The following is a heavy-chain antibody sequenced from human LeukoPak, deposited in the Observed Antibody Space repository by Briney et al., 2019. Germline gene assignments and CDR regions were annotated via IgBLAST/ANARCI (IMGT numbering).Heavy chain of an antibody. CDR1: GFTFRSYW. Sequence: PGGSLRLSCAASGFTFRSYWMSWVRQAPGKGLEWVANINQGGSVKYYVDSVKGRFTISRDNSKNTLYLQMNSLRAEDTAVYYCANGNRCTSPNCLGYYYFYMDVWGKGTTVTVSS. D-gene: IGHD2-8*01. V-gene: IGHV3-7*03. CDR2: INQGGSVK. J-gene: IGHJ6*03. CDR3: ANGNRCTSPNCLGYYYFYMDV.